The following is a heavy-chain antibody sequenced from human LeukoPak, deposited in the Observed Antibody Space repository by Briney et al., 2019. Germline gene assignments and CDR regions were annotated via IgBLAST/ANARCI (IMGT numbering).Heavy chain of an antibody. Sequence: ASVKVSCKASGYTFTRYGISRVRQAPGQGLEWMGWISAYNGNTNYTPKLQGRVTMTTDTSTTTAYMELRSLGSDDTAVYYCARAGYDILTLAPDPANDYWGQGTLVTVSS. V-gene: IGHV1-18*01. D-gene: IGHD3-9*01. CDR2: ISAYNGNT. CDR3: ARAGYDILTLAPDPANDY. CDR1: GYTFTRYG. J-gene: IGHJ4*02.